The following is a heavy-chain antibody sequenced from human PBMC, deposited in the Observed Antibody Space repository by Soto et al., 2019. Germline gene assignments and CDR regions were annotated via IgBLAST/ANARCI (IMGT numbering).Heavy chain of an antibody. J-gene: IGHJ5*02. CDR2: INHSGGT. Sequence: QVQLQQWGAGLLKPSETLSLTCAVYGGSFSGYYWSWIRQPPGKGLEWIGEINHSGGTNYNPSLKSVVTTSVDTSKNQSSLQLSSVTAADTAVYYWASGLRGVIVATVHNWFDPWGQGTLVTVSS. CDR3: ASGLRGVIVATVHNWFDP. D-gene: IGHD3-16*02. V-gene: IGHV4-34*01. CDR1: GGSFSGYY.